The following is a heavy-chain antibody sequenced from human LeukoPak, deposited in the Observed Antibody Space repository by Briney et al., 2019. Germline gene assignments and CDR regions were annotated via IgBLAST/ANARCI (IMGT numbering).Heavy chain of an antibody. CDR2: IYTSGST. CDR1: GGSVSSYY. CDR3: AKSNGYGLEDI. Sequence: PSETLSLTCTFSGGSVSSYYWSWIRQPAGKGLEWIGRIYTSGSTNYNPSLKSRVTMSVDTSKNQFSLRLSSVTAADTAVYYCAKSNGYGLEDIWGQGTMVTVSS. V-gene: IGHV4-4*07. D-gene: IGHD2-2*03. J-gene: IGHJ3*02.